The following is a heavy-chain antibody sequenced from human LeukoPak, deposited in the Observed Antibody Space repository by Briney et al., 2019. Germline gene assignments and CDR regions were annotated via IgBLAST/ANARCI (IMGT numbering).Heavy chain of an antibody. CDR1: GGSISSNNW. CDR2: IYHSGST. CDR3: ARVAVAAREYFDY. D-gene: IGHD6-19*01. V-gene: IGHV4-4*02. Sequence: PSETLSLTCAVSGGSISSNNWWNWVRQPPGKGLEWIGEIYHSGSTNYNPSLKSRVTISVDKSKNQFSLRLSSVTAADTAVYYCARVAVAAREYFDYWGQGTLVTVSS. J-gene: IGHJ4*02.